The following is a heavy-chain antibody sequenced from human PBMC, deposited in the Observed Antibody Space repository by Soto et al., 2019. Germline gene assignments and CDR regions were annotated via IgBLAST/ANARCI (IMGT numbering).Heavy chain of an antibody. CDR1: GGSISSGGYY. Sequence: SETLSLTCTVSGGSISSGGYYWSWIRQHPGKGLDWFGYIYYIGSTYYNPSLKSRVTISVDTSKNQFFLKLSSVTAADTAVYYCASTPRRNWNYETRLPYYFDYWGQGTLVTVSS. CDR3: ASTPRRNWNYETRLPYYFDY. J-gene: IGHJ4*02. D-gene: IGHD1-7*01. CDR2: IYYIGST. V-gene: IGHV4-31*03.